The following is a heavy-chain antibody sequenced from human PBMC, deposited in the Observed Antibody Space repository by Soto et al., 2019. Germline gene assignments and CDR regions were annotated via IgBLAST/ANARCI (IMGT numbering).Heavy chain of an antibody. Sequence: KTSETLSLTCAVSGDSISSTKWWNWVRQPPGKGLEWIGEIYHTGPTNYNPSVKRRATISVDKSKNHFSLSLTSVTAADTAVYYCVTDGRGVQWELSDWGPGTLVTVSS. J-gene: IGHJ4*02. D-gene: IGHD1-26*01. CDR3: VTDGRGVQWELSD. CDR1: GDSISSTKW. V-gene: IGHV4-4*02. CDR2: IYHTGPT.